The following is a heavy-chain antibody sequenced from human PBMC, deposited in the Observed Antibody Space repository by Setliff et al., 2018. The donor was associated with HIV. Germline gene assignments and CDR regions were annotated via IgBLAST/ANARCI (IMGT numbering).Heavy chain of an antibody. CDR1: GVSISNYY. Sequence: SETLSLTCTVSGVSISNYYWSWIRQPPGKGLEWIGYMYYSGNTNYNPSLKGRVTISVDTSKSQFSLKLNSVTAADTAVYYCARDQSDWFYWGQGTLVTVSS. D-gene: IGHD3-3*01. CDR3: ARDQSDWFY. V-gene: IGHV4-59*01. J-gene: IGHJ4*02. CDR2: MYYSGNT.